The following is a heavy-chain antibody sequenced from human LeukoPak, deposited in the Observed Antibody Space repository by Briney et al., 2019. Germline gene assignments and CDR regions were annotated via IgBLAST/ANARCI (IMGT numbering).Heavy chain of an antibody. D-gene: IGHD5-24*01. V-gene: IGHV3-9*01. Sequence: GLEWVSGISWNSGSIGYADSVKGRFTISRDNAKNSLYLQMNSLRAEDTALYYCAKDINLDVWGQGTTVTVSS. CDR2: ISWNSGSI. J-gene: IGHJ6*02. CDR3: AKDINLDV.